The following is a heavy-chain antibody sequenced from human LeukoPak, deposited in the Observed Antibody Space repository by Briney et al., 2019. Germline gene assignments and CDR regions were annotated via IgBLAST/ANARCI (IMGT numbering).Heavy chain of an antibody. CDR1: GGSFSGYY. CDR3: ARAKSDSYWYFDL. D-gene: IGHD2-21*02. J-gene: IGHJ2*01. Sequence: SETLSLTCAVYGGSFSGYYWSWIRQPPGKGLEWIGEINHSGSTNYNPSLKSRVTISVDTSKNQFSLKLSSVTAADTAVYYCARAKSDSYWYFDLWGRGTLVTVSS. CDR2: INHSGST. V-gene: IGHV4-34*01.